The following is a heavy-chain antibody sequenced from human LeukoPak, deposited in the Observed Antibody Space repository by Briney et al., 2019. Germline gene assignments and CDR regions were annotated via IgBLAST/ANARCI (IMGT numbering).Heavy chain of an antibody. CDR3: ARAKDIVVVPAAMLFDY. CDR2: IYYSGST. D-gene: IGHD2-2*01. CDR1: GGSISSSSYY. V-gene: IGHV4-39*07. Sequence: SETLSLTCTVSGGSISSSSYYWGWIRQPPGKGLEWIGSIYYSGSTYYNPSLKSRVTISVDTSKNQFSLKLRSVTAADKAVYYCARAKDIVVVPAAMLFDYWGQGTLVTVSS. J-gene: IGHJ4*02.